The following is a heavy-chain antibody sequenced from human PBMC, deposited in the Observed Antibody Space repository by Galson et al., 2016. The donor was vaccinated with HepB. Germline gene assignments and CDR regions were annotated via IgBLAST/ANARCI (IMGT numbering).Heavy chain of an antibody. Sequence: SVKVSCKASGYTFTAYYIHWLRQAPGQGLEWMGWMNPNTGGVNYAQKFEGRVSMTRDTSSNTAYLELYRLTSDDIAVYYCARDQREGRTSFNWFDPWGQGTLVTVSS. CDR1: GYTFTAYY. V-gene: IGHV1-2*02. D-gene: IGHD2-2*01. CDR3: ARDQREGRTSFNWFDP. CDR2: MNPNTGGV. J-gene: IGHJ5*02.